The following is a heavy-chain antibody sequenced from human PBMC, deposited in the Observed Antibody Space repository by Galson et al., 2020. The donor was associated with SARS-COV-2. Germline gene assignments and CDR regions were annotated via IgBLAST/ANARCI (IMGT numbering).Heavy chain of an antibody. CDR3: AKGDGEMSTFDY. Sequence: GGSLRLSCAASGFTFSSYGMHWVRQAPGKGLEWVAVISYDGSNKYCADSVKGRFTISRDNSKNTLYLQMNSLRAEDTAVYYCAKGDGEMSTFDYWGQGTLVTVSS. D-gene: IGHD3-10*01. CDR1: GFTFSSYG. V-gene: IGHV3-30*18. CDR2: ISYDGSNK. J-gene: IGHJ4*02.